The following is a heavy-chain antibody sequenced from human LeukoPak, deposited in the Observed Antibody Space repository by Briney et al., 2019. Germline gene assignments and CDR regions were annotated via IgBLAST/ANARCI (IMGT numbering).Heavy chain of an antibody. CDR1: GFAFSDYY. Sequence: GSLRLSCAASGFAFSDYYMNWIRQPPGKGLEWIGSIYYSGNTFYNPSLKSRVTISVDTSKNQFSLKLSSVTAADTAVYYCARDYYMLRGLHWFDPWGRGTLVTVSS. CDR3: ARDYYMLRGLHWFDP. CDR2: IYYSGNT. V-gene: IGHV4-38-2*02. D-gene: IGHD3-10*01. J-gene: IGHJ5*02.